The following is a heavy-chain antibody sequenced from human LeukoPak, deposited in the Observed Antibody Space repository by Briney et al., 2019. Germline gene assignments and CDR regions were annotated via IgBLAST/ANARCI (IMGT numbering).Heavy chain of an antibody. D-gene: IGHD4-23*01. CDR1: GFTVSSNY. CDR2: IYSGGST. V-gene: IGHV3-53*04. Sequence: PGGSLRLSCAASGFTVSSNYMSWVRQAPGKGLEWVSVIYSGGSTYYADSAKGRFTISRHNSKNTLYLQMNSLRAEDTAVYYCARVIYGGWREGYYFDYWGQGTLVTVSS. CDR3: ARVIYGGWREGYYFDY. J-gene: IGHJ4*02.